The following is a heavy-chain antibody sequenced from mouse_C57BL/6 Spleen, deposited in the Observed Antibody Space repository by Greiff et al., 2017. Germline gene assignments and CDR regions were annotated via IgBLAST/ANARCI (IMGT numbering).Heavy chain of an antibody. Sequence: VQLQQSGAELVRPGASVKLSCTASGFNIKDDYMHWVKQRPEQGLEWIGWIDPENGDTEYASKFQGKATITADTSSNTAYLQLSSLTSEDTAVYYCTKLGRFAYWGQGTLVTVSA. J-gene: IGHJ3*01. V-gene: IGHV14-4*01. CDR2: IDPENGDT. CDR1: GFNIKDDY. D-gene: IGHD4-1*01. CDR3: TKLGRFAY.